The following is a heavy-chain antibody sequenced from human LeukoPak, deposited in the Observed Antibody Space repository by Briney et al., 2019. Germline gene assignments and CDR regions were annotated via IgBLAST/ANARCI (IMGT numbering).Heavy chain of an antibody. CDR1: GFTFSSYW. D-gene: IGHD3-10*01. CDR3: ARDPNGSGSSYYYYGMDV. J-gene: IGHJ6*02. CDR2: IKQDGSEK. Sequence: GGSLRLSCAASGFTFSSYWMSWVRQAPGKGLEWVANIKQDGSEKYYVDSVKGRFTISRDNAKNSLYLQMNSLRAEDTAVYYCARDPNGSGSSYYYYGMDVWGQGTTVTVSS. V-gene: IGHV3-7*01.